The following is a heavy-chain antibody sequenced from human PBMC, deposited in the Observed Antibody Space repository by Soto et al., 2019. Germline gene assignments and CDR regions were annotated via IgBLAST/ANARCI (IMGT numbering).Heavy chain of an antibody. Sequence: SETLSLTCAVSGGSISSGGYFWSWIRQPPGKGLEWIGYIYHSGSTYYNPSLKSRVTISRDNSKNTLYLQMGSLRAEDMAVYYCASSYYDILTGYYSNYYYGMDVWGQGTTVTVSS. CDR2: IYHSGST. D-gene: IGHD3-9*01. CDR3: ASSYYDILTGYYSNYYYGMDV. V-gene: IGHV4-30-2*02. J-gene: IGHJ6*02. CDR1: GGSISSGGYF.